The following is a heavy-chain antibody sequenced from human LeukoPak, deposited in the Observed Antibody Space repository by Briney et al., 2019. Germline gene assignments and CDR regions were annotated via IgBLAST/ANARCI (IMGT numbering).Heavy chain of an antibody. V-gene: IGHV3-64D*09. CDR3: VKTTVNFYYDN. CDR2: ITNNGGTT. Sequence: GGSLRLSCSASGFTFSSYAMHWVRQAPGKRLDYVSAITNNGGTTFYRDSVKSRFIISRDNSKNTLYLQMSSLTTDDTAVYYCVKTTVNFYYDNWGQGTLVTVSS. J-gene: IGHJ4*02. D-gene: IGHD4-11*01. CDR1: GFTFSSYA.